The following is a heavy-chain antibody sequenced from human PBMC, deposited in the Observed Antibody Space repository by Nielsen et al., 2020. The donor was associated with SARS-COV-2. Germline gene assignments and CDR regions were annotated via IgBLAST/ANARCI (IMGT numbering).Heavy chain of an antibody. CDR1: GFTVSSNY. CDR3: AKDSPYSSGSWFDP. J-gene: IGHJ5*02. Sequence: GESLKISCAASGFTVSSNYMSWVRQAPGKGLEWVSAISGSGGSTYYADSVKGRFTISRDNSKNTLYLQMNSLRAEDTAVYYCAKDSPYSSGSWFDPWGQGTLVTVSS. CDR2: ISGSGGST. D-gene: IGHD6-19*01. V-gene: IGHV3-23*01.